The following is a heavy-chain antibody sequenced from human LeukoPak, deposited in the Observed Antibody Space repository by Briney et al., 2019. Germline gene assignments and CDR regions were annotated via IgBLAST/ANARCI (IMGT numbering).Heavy chain of an antibody. V-gene: IGHV1-46*01. D-gene: IGHD1-26*01. Sequence: ASVKVSCKASGYTFTSYYIHWVRQAPGQGLEWMGIINPSGGSTYYTQKFQGRLTMTRDMSTSTVYMELSSLRSEDTAVYYCARGGGLGAYYYYMDVWGKGTTVTVSS. J-gene: IGHJ6*03. CDR3: ARGGGLGAYYYYMDV. CDR1: GYTFTSYY. CDR2: INPSGGST.